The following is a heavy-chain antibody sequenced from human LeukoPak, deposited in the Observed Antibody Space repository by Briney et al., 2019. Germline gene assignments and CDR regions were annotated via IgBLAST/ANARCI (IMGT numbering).Heavy chain of an antibody. Sequence: PSETLSLTCTVSGGSISSYYWSWIRQPPGKGLEWIGYIYYSGSTNYNPSLKSRVTISVDTFKNQFSLKLSSVTAADTAVYYCARDKGSGSYYSHFDYWGQGTLVTVSS. CDR1: GGSISSYY. D-gene: IGHD3-10*01. V-gene: IGHV4-59*01. CDR2: IYYSGST. CDR3: ARDKGSGSYYSHFDY. J-gene: IGHJ4*02.